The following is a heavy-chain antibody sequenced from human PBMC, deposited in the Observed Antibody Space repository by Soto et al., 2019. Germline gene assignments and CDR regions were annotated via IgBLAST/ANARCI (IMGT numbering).Heavy chain of an antibody. J-gene: IGHJ6*02. CDR1: GFTFSSYE. D-gene: IGHD3-22*01. CDR2: ISGSGSTM. Sequence: VQLVESGGNLVQPGGSLRLSCAASGFTFSSYEMNWVRQAPGKGLEWVSYISGSGSTMYYADSVKGRFTISRDNAKNSLYLQMDSLRAEDTAVYYCARDHYYYYDTGGPLGRSHREYLYYGMDVWGQGTTVAVSS. V-gene: IGHV3-48*03. CDR3: ARDHYYYYDTGGPLGRSHREYLYYGMDV.